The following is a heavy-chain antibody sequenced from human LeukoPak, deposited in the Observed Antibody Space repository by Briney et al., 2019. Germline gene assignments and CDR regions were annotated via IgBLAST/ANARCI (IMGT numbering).Heavy chain of an antibody. V-gene: IGHV1-2*02. CDR2: INPNSGGT. CDR1: GYTFTGYY. Sequence: ASVKVSCKASGYTFTGYYMHWVRQAPGQGLEWMGWINPNSGGTNYAQKFQGRVTMTRDTSISTAYMELSRLRSDDTAVYYCARHATLTGYYNVSWFDPWGQGTLVTVSS. J-gene: IGHJ5*02. CDR3: ARHATLTGYYNVSWFDP. D-gene: IGHD3-9*01.